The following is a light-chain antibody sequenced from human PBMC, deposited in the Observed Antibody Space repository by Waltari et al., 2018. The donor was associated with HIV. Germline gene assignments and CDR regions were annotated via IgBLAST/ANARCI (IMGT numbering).Light chain of an antibody. CDR1: NLASKD. CDR2: DNN. V-gene: IGLV3-9*01. J-gene: IGLJ1*01. CDR3: QVWDSDTGV. Sequence: ACGGDNLASKDVHWYQQKPGRPPVLVIYDNNKRPSGIPGRFSGFNSGITATLTISGAQGDDEADYYCQVWDSDTGVFGSGTKVTVL.